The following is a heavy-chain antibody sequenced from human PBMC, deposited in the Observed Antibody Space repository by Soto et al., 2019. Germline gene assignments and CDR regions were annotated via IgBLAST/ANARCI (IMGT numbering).Heavy chain of an antibody. V-gene: IGHV3-23*01. CDR1: GFTFSTQA. CDR3: AKDLHGSGWSFDQ. J-gene: IGHJ4*02. CDR2: LISTGESP. Sequence: EVQLLESGGGLVQPGGSLRLSCSASGFTFSTQAMAWVRQAPGKGLEWVSALISTGESPDNANSVKGRFTISRDNAKNTLYLQMNSLRADDTAVYYCAKDLHGSGWSFDQWGQGTVVTVSS. D-gene: IGHD6-19*01.